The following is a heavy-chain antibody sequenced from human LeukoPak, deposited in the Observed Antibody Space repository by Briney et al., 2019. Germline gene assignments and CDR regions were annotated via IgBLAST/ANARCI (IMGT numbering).Heavy chain of an antibody. D-gene: IGHD1-14*01. J-gene: IGHJ1*01. CDR3: ARDSSEFRSLLFH. Sequence: GASVKVSCKASGGTFSRHSISWVRQSPGQGLEWKGGITPMFGTSNYAQKFQGRVTITADESTSTAYMELSSLRSEDTAVYYCARDSSEFRSLLFHWGQGTLVTVSS. CDR1: GGTFSRHS. V-gene: IGHV1-69*13. CDR2: ITPMFGTS.